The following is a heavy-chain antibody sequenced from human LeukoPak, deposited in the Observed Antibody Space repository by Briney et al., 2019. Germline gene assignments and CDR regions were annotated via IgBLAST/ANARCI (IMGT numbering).Heavy chain of an antibody. V-gene: IGHV4-59*11. J-gene: IGHJ6*03. D-gene: IGHD2-15*01. CDR2: IYYSGST. CDR1: GGSISSHY. CDR3: GRSPDIVVVAYYYMDV. Sequence: PSETLSLTCTVSGGSISSHYWSWIRQPPGKGLEWIGYIYYSGSTNYNPSLKSRVTISVDTSKNQFSLKLSSVTAADTAVYYCGRSPDIVVVAYYYMDVWGKRNTVTVSS.